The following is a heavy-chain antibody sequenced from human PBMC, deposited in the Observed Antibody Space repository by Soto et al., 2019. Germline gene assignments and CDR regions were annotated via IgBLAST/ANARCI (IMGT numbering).Heavy chain of an antibody. D-gene: IGHD3-22*01. CDR3: ARDYYDSSDYTTNWFDP. CDR1: GGSISNSRYY. CDR2: IYNTGNT. J-gene: IGHJ5*02. V-gene: IGHV4-39*01. Sequence: PSETLSLTCTVSGGSISNSRYYWAWIRQPPGKGLEWIGSIYNTGNTYYNPSLRNRDTISVDTSKNQFSLKLTSVTAADTAVYYCARDYYDSSDYTTNWFDPWGQGTLVTVS.